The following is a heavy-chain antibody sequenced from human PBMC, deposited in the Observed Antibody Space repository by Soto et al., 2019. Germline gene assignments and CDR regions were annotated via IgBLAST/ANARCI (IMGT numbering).Heavy chain of an antibody. CDR2: IIPILGIA. V-gene: IGHV1-69*02. Sequence: QVQLVQSGAEVKKPGSSVKVSCKASGGTFSSYTISWVRQAPGQGREWMGRIIPILGIANYAQKLQGRVTINADKSTSTAYMELSSLRAEDTAVYYCAMEYCSSTSCYRDYWGQGTLVTVSS. CDR1: GGTFSSYT. CDR3: AMEYCSSTSCYRDY. D-gene: IGHD2-2*02. J-gene: IGHJ4*02.